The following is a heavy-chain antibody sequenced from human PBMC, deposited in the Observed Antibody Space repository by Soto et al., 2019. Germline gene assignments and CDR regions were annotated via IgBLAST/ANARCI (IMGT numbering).Heavy chain of an antibody. J-gene: IGHJ4*02. CDR1: GGSISSGGYY. CDR3: ARGRDILTGYLDY. D-gene: IGHD3-9*01. V-gene: IGHV4-31*03. Sequence: SETLSLTCTVSGGSISSGGYYWSWIRQHPGKGLEWIGYIYYSGSTYYNPSLKSRVTISVDTSKNQFSLKLSSVTAADTAVYYCARGRDILTGYLDYWGQGTRVTVS. CDR2: IYYSGST.